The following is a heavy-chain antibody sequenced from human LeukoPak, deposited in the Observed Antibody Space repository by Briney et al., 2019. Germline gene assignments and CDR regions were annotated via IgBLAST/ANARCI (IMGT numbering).Heavy chain of an antibody. V-gene: IGHV5-51*01. CDR3: ARYSPGYPYPEY. J-gene: IGHJ4*02. CDR1: GYSFTTYW. Sequence: GEFLKISCKGSGYSFTTYWIAWVRQMPGKGLEWMGIVYPGDSDTRYSPSFQGQVTISADRSISTAYLQWSSLKASDAALYYCARYSPGYPYPEYWGQGTLVTVSS. D-gene: IGHD3-22*01. CDR2: VYPGDSDT.